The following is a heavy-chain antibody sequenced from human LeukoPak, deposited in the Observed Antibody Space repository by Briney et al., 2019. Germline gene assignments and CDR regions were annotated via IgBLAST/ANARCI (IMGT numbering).Heavy chain of an antibody. V-gene: IGHV4-30-2*06. D-gene: IGHD3-10*01. CDR1: GGSISSGHSS. Sequence: SETLSLTCAVSGGSISSGHSSWNWFRQSPGKGLEWIGYIYHSGSTYYNPSLKSRVAISVDRSKNQFSLKLSSVTAADTAVYYCARGRGRGSGSYGFDYWGQGTLVTVSS. CDR2: IYHSGST. J-gene: IGHJ4*02. CDR3: ARGRGRGSGSYGFDY.